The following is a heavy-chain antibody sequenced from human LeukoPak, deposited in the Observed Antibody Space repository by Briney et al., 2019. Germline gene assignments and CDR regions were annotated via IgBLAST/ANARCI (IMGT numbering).Heavy chain of an antibody. D-gene: IGHD2-15*01. CDR1: GFTFSRYW. Sequence: GGSLRLSCAASGFTFSRYWMHWVRHAPGKGVVWLSRINSDGRRTSYADSVKGRFTISRDNAKNTLYLQMNSLRAEDAAVYYCTRADRGDVFDIWGQGTMVTVSS. CDR3: TRADRGDVFDI. J-gene: IGHJ3*02. CDR2: INSDGRRT. V-gene: IGHV3-74*01.